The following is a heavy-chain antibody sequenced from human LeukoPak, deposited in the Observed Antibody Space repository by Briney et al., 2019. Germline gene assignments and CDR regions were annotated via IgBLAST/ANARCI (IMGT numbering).Heavy chain of an antibody. V-gene: IGHV4-59*01. CDR1: GASISTFY. J-gene: IGHJ4*02. CDR3: ARAGGGWSSDY. Sequence: ESGPGLVKPSETLSLTCTVSGASISTFYWSWIRQPPGKGLEWIGYLYFSGSTNYNPSLKSRVTISSDTSKNQLSLRLSSVTAEDTAVYYCARAGGGWSSDYLGQGTLVTVSS. D-gene: IGHD6-19*01. CDR2: LYFSGST.